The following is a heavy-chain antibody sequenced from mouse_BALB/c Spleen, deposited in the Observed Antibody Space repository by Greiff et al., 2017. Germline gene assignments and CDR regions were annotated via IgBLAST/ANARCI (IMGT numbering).Heavy chain of an antibody. Sequence: VQLKESGPGLVKPSQSLSLTCSVTGYSITSGYYWNWIRQFPGNKLEWMGYISYDGSNNYNPSLKNRISITRDTSKNQFFLKLNSVTTEDTATYYCAREGKRDYAMDYWGQGTSVTVSS. CDR2: ISYDGSN. J-gene: IGHJ4*01. V-gene: IGHV3-6*02. CDR3: AREGKRDYAMDY. D-gene: IGHD2-1*01. CDR1: GYSITSGYY.